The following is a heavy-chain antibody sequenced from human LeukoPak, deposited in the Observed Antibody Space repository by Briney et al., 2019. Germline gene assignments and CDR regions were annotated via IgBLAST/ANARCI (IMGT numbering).Heavy chain of an antibody. CDR1: GGSISSSNW. Sequence: PSETLSLTCAVSGGSISSSNWWSWVHQPPGKGLEWIGEIYHSGSTNYNPSLKSRVTISVDKSKNQFSLKLSSVTAADTAVYYCASREMYYYDSSGYYYDAFDIWGQGTMVTVSS. D-gene: IGHD3-22*01. V-gene: IGHV4-4*02. J-gene: IGHJ3*02. CDR2: IYHSGST. CDR3: ASREMYYYDSSGYYYDAFDI.